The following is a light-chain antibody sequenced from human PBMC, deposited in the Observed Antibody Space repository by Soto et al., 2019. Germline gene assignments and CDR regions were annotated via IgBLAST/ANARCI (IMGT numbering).Light chain of an antibody. CDR3: MHGQHTPLT. V-gene: IGKV2-28*01. J-gene: IGKJ5*01. Sequence: DIVMSQTPLSLSVTPGEPASISCRSSQSLIHSNGYNYLDWYLQKPGQSPQLLIYLGSNRASGVPDRFSGSGSGTDFTLKISRVEAEDVGVYYCMHGQHTPLTFGVGTRLEIK. CDR1: QSLIHSNGYNY. CDR2: LGS.